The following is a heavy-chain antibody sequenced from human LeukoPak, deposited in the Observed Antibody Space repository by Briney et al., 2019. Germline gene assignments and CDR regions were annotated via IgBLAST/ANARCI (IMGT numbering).Heavy chain of an antibody. D-gene: IGHD2-8*01. CDR1: GDSVSSNSAA. J-gene: IGHJ6*03. V-gene: IGHV6-1*01. CDR2: TYYRSKWYN. CDR3: ARAAQHNIVLMVYAMNYYMDV. Sequence: SQTLSLTCAISGDSVSSNSAAWNWIRQSPSRGLEWLGRTYYRSKWYNDYAVSVKSRITINPDTSKNQFSLQLNSVTPEDTAVYYCARAAQHNIVLMVYAMNYYMDVWGKGTTVTVSS.